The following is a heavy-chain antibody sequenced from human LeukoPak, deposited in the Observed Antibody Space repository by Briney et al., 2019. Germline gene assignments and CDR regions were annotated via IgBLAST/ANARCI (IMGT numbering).Heavy chain of an antibody. V-gene: IGHV4-59*01. Sequence: SETLSLTCTVSGGSIGSYYWSWIRQPPGKGLEWIGYINYSGSTTYNPSLKSRVTISLDMSKNQFSLKLNSVTAADTAVYYCASVIAVAGIYYFDYWGQGTLVTVSS. CDR1: GGSIGSYY. J-gene: IGHJ4*02. CDR2: INYSGST. D-gene: IGHD6-19*01. CDR3: ASVIAVAGIYYFDY.